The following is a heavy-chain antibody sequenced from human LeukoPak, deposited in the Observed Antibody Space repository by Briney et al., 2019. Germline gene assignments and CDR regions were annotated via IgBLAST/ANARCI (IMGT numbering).Heavy chain of an antibody. CDR1: GDSISNSGYY. CDR3: VRLSTTIFGVVIQIDP. D-gene: IGHD3-3*01. Sequence: SETLSLTCTVSGDSISNSGYYWGWIRQPPGKGLEWIGHISSSGRTYSNSSLKSRVTVSVDASTNQVSLNLSSVTAADTAIYFCVRLSTTIFGVVIQIDPWGQGTLVTVSS. CDR2: ISSSGRT. J-gene: IGHJ5*02. V-gene: IGHV4-39*01.